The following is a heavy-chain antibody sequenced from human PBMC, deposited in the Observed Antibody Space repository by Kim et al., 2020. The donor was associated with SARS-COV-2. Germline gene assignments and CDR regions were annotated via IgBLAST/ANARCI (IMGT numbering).Heavy chain of an antibody. D-gene: IGHD6-13*01. V-gene: IGHV3-9*01. CDR2: ISWNSGSI. J-gene: IGHJ6*02. CDR1: GFTFDDYA. Sequence: GGSLRLSCAASGFTFDDYAMHWVRQAAGKGLEWVSGISWNSGSIGYADSVKGRFTISRDNAKNSLYLQMNSLRAEDTALYYCAKEAGYSSSWYPGTYYYYCMDVWGQGTTVTVPS. CDR3: AKEAGYSSSWYPGTYYYYCMDV.